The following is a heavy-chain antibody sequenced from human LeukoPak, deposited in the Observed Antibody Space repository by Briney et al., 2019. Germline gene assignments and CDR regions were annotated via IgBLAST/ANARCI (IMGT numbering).Heavy chain of an antibody. CDR3: AKGGEQKTFRCGMDY. J-gene: IGHJ4*02. Sequence: PGGSLRLSCAASGFTFSAYYMHWVRQAAGKGLEWVALVSNDGGINYYGASVRGRFTISTDNPENTLYLQMNSLRADDTAVYYCAKGGEQKTFRCGMDYWGQGTLVTVSS. D-gene: IGHD1/OR15-1a*01. CDR1: GFTFSAYY. V-gene: IGHV3-30*18. CDR2: VSNDGGIN.